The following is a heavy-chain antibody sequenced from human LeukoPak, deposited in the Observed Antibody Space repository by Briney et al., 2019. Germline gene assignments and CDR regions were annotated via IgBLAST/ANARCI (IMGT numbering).Heavy chain of an antibody. CDR3: ARDPDSSGWSSKDY. V-gene: IGHV3-74*01. CDR1: GFTFSRYW. CDR2: INSDGSST. J-gene: IGHJ4*02. D-gene: IGHD6-19*01. Sequence: PGGSLRLSCAASGFTFSRYWMHWVRQAPGKGLVWVSRINSDGSSTTYADSVRGRFTISRDNAKNTLYMQMNSLRAEDTAVYYCARDPDSSGWSSKDYWGQGTLVTVSP.